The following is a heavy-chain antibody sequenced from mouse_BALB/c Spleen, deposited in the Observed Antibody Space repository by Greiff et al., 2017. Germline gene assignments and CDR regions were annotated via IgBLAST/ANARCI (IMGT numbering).Heavy chain of an antibody. CDR2: INPYNGDT. D-gene: IGHD1-1*01. CDR1: GYSFTGYF. CDR3: GRRGSTVSDV. Sequence: VQLQQSGPELVKPGASVKISCKASGYSFTGYFMHWVKQSHGKSLEWIGRINPYNGDTFYNQKFKGKATLTVDKSSSTAHMELLSLTSEDSAVYYCGRRGSTVSDVWGAGTTVTVSS. V-gene: IGHV1-37*01. J-gene: IGHJ1*01.